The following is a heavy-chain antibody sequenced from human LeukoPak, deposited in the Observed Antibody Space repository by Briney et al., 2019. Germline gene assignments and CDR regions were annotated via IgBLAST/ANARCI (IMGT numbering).Heavy chain of an antibody. CDR3: AKDTLIVVVNTPYYFDY. V-gene: IGHV3-66*01. D-gene: IGHD3-22*01. Sequence: PGGSLRLSCAASGFTVSSNYMTWVRQAPGKGLEWVSAIYSGGNTYYADSVKGRFTISRDNSKNTLYLQMNSLRAEDTAVYYCAKDTLIVVVNTPYYFDYWGQGTLVTVSS. J-gene: IGHJ4*02. CDR1: GFTVSSNY. CDR2: IYSGGNT.